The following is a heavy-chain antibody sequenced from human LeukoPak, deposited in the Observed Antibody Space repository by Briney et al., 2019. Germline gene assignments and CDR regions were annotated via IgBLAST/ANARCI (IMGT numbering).Heavy chain of an antibody. J-gene: IGHJ4*02. CDR1: GFTFSDYG. V-gene: IGHV3-48*02. D-gene: IGHD4-17*01. Sequence: GGSLRLSCAASGFTFSDYGMHWVRQAPGKGLEWVSNISSSSSTIYYADSVKVRFTISRDNAKNSLYLQMKSLRDEDTAVYYCARGDYEFDYWGQGTLVTVSS. CDR3: ARGDYEFDY. CDR2: ISSSSSTI.